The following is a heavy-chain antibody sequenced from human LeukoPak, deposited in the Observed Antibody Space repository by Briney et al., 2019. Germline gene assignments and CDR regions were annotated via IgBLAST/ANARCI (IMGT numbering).Heavy chain of an antibody. CDR1: GFTFSDYY. V-gene: IGHV3-11*04. Sequence: GGSLRLSCAASGFTFSDYYMTWIRQAPGKGLEWISYISSGDGPTYYADSVKGRFTISRDNAKNSLYLQMNSLRAEDTAMYYCAKTDYYGSGSYWGQGTLVTVSS. CDR2: ISSGDGPT. CDR3: AKTDYYGSGSY. J-gene: IGHJ4*02. D-gene: IGHD3-10*01.